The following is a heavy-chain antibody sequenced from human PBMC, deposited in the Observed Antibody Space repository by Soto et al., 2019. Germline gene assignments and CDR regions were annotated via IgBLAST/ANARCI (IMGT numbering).Heavy chain of an antibody. CDR3: ARGLRGYSSSWYWFDP. Sequence: SETLSLTCAVYGGSFSGYYWSWIRQPPGKGLEWIGEINHSGSTNYNPSLKSRFTRSVDTSKNQFSLKLSSVPAADTAVYYCARGLRGYSSSWYWFDPWGQGTLVTVSS. D-gene: IGHD6-13*01. J-gene: IGHJ5*02. CDR2: INHSGST. CDR1: GGSFSGYY. V-gene: IGHV4-34*01.